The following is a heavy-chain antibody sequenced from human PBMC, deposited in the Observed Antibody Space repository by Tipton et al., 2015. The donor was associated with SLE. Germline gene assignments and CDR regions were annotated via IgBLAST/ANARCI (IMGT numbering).Heavy chain of an antibody. J-gene: IGHJ1*01. V-gene: IGHV4-38-2*01. CDR3: ARGMTVAGTGYFQH. CDR2: IYHSGST. CDR1: GYSISSGYY. D-gene: IGHD6-19*01. Sequence: GLVKPSETLSLTCAVSGYSISSGYYWAWIRQPPGKGLEWIGSIYHSGSTYYNPSLKSRVTISVDTSKNQFSLKLSSVTAADTAVYSCARGMTVAGTGYFQHWGQGTLVTVSS.